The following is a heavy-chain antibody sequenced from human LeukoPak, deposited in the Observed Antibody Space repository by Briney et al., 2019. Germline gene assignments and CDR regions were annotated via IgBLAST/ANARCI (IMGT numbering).Heavy chain of an antibody. V-gene: IGHV3-30-3*01. CDR1: GFSFSSYA. D-gene: IGHD4-23*01. CDR2: ISYDGSNK. Sequence: GGSLRLSCAASGFSFSSYAMHWVRQAPGKGLEWVAVISYDGSNKYYADSVKGRFTISRDNSKHTLFLQMNSLRAEDTAVFYCARDLGRYGGKTEFDYWRQGTLVTVSS. J-gene: IGHJ4*02. CDR3: ARDLGRYGGKTEFDY.